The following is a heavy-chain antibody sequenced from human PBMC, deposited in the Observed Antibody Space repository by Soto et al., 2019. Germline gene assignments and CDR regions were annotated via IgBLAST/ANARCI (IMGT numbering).Heavy chain of an antibody. J-gene: IGHJ6*02. Sequence: GGSLRLSCAASGFTFSSYGMHWVRQAPGKGLEWVAVIWYDGNNKYYADSVKGRFIVSRDNSKKTLYLQMNSLRAEDTAVYYCARVIEGDYGMDGWGQGNTVTVSS. CDR3: ARVIEGDYGMDG. D-gene: IGHD3-16*01. CDR1: GFTFSSYG. CDR2: IWYDGNNK. V-gene: IGHV3-33*01.